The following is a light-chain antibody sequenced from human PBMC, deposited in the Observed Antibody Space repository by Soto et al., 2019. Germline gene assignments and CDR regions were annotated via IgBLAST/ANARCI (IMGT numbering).Light chain of an antibody. CDR3: QSPSWA. J-gene: IGKJ1*01. V-gene: IGKV1-5*01. Sequence: DIQMTQSPSTLSASVGDRVTITCRASQSISSWLAWYQQKPGKAPKLLIYDASSLESGVPSRFSGSGSGTEFTLTISSLQPDDFATYYCQSPSWAVGQGTKVEIK. CDR1: QSISSW. CDR2: DAS.